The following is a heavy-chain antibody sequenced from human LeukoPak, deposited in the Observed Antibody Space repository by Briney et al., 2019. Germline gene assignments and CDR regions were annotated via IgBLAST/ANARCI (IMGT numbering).Heavy chain of an antibody. CDR1: GVTFSSYW. CDR3: ARGIVLYVGYFDY. Sequence: PGGTLRLSCAASGVTFSSYWMSWVRRAPGQGLEGVANIKQDGSEKSYVDSVKGRFTISRDNAKNSLYLQMNSLRPEDTAVYYCARGIVLYVGYFDYWGQGTLVTVSS. J-gene: IGHJ4*02. CDR2: IKQDGSEK. V-gene: IGHV3-7*04. D-gene: IGHD2-8*01.